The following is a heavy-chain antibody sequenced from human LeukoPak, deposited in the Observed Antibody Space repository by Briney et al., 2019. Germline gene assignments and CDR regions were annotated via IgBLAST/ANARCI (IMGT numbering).Heavy chain of an antibody. Sequence: GGSLRLSCSASGFTFSSYAMHWVRQAPGKGLEYVSAISSNGGSTYYGDSVKGRFTISRDNSKNTLYLQMNSLRAEDTAVYYCAKDLVGVAAAGPDYWGQGTLVTVSS. D-gene: IGHD6-13*01. CDR3: AKDLVGVAAAGPDY. V-gene: IGHV3-64*04. J-gene: IGHJ4*02. CDR1: GFTFSSYA. CDR2: ISSNGGST.